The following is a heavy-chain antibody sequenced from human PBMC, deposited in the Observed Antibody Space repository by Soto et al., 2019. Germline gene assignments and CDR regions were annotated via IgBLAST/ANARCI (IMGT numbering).Heavy chain of an antibody. V-gene: IGHV1-69*01. CDR3: ARAKSGSYPFNYYYGMDV. CDR1: GGTFTNYA. J-gene: IGHJ6*02. D-gene: IGHD1-26*01. Sequence: QVQLVQSGAEVKKPGSSVKVSCEASGGTFTNYAFSCVRQAPGQGLEWMGGIIPIFGTTNYAQKFQGRIKITADESTGTVYMELSGLISEDTAVYYCARAKSGSYPFNYYYGMDVWGQGTAVTVSS. CDR2: IIPIFGTT.